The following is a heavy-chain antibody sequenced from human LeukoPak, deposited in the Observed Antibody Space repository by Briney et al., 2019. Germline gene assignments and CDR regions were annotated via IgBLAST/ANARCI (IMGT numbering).Heavy chain of an antibody. J-gene: IGHJ3*01. V-gene: IGHV1-18*01. CDR2: ISAYNGNT. Sequence: GASVKISCKASGYAFISYGITWVRQAPGQGLEWMGWISAYNGNTNYAQNLQGRVTMTTDTSTSTAYMGLRSLRSDDTALYYCAREGHYYDSSGSYQLAAFDFWGQGTMVTVSS. CDR3: AREGHYYDSSGSYQLAAFDF. D-gene: IGHD3-22*01. CDR1: GYAFISYG.